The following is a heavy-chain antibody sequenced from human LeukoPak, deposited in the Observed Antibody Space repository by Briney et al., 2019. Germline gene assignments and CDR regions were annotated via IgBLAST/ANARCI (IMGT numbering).Heavy chain of an antibody. Sequence: GGSLRLSCVASGFTFSHYWMTWYRQAPGKGLEWVANLNQDGSIQAYGDSVRGRFTISRDNAKNSVYIQMNSLRVEDTAMYFYARDHNVADVWGRGRKVTVSS. CDR2: LNQDGSIQ. D-gene: IGHD2-8*01. CDR3: ARDHNVADV. V-gene: IGHV3-7*01. CDR1: GFTFSHYW. J-gene: IGHJ3*01.